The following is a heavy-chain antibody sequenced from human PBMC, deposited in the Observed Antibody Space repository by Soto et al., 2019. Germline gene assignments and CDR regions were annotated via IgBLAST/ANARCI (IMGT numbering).Heavy chain of an antibody. CDR1: CGSISEKY. CDR2: IFANGHT. J-gene: IGHJ5*02. Sequence: SDTLSLTCIVSCGSISEKYWNWVRQPPGKGLEWIGLIFANGHTDYNPSLKSRVTMSVDASKNQFSLRLTSMTAADTAVYYCVASLAASGLNWLDPWGRGTLVTVSS. V-gene: IGHV4-4*07. D-gene: IGHD6-13*01. CDR3: VASLAASGLNWLDP.